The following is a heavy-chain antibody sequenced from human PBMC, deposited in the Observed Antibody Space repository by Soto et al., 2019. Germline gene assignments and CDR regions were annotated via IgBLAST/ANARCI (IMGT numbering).Heavy chain of an antibody. Sequence: PGGSLRLSCGASGFTFSGYWMTWVRQAPGKGLEWVANIKQDGSFENYVDSVRGRFTISRDDAKNSLYLQMNSLRAEDTAMYYCATYSTFSYYYYYMDVWGKGTTVTVSS. V-gene: IGHV3-7*01. CDR3: ATYSTFSYYYYYMDV. J-gene: IGHJ6*03. D-gene: IGHD3-3*02. CDR1: GFTFSGYW. CDR2: IKQDGSFE.